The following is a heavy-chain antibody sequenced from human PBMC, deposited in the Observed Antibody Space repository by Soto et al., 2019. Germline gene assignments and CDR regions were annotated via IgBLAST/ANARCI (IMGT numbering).Heavy chain of an antibody. Sequence: QVQLQESGQGLVKPSETLSLTCTVSGGPMNRYYWHWIRQAPGKGLEWIGYSYDGGTNNYNPSLKSRVTMLVATSKNPFYLNLRSVTAAAAAVYFCARARRRYLGYFEFWGQGALLTVSS. CDR3: ARARRRYLGYFEF. CDR2: SYDGGTN. D-gene: IGHD1-1*01. V-gene: IGHV4-59*12. J-gene: IGHJ4*02. CDR1: GGPMNRYY.